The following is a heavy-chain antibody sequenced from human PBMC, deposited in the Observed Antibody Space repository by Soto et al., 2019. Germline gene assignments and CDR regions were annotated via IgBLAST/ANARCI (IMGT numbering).Heavy chain of an antibody. Sequence: ASVKVSCKASGYTFTRYGIRWVRQAPGPGLEWMGWISAYNGNTNYAQKLQGRVTVTTDTSTSTAYMELRSLRSDDTAVYYCARDRFLVAGPGFGYYGMDVWGQGTTVTVSS. D-gene: IGHD6-19*01. V-gene: IGHV1-18*04. CDR2: ISAYNGNT. CDR1: GYTFTRYG. CDR3: ARDRFLVAGPGFGYYGMDV. J-gene: IGHJ6*02.